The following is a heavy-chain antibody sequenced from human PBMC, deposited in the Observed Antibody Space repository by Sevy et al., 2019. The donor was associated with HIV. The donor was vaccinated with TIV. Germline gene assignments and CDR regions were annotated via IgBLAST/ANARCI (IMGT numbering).Heavy chain of an antibody. J-gene: IGHJ4*02. CDR3: AKEELSGFY. CDR2: ISGSGGST. V-gene: IGHV3-23*01. D-gene: IGHD6-19*01. Sequence: GGSLRLSCAASEFIFISYAMSWVRQAPGKGLEWVSSISGSGGSTYYADSVKGRFTVSRDNSKNMRYLQMNSLRAEDTAVYYCAKEELSGFYWGQGTLVTVSS. CDR1: EFIFISYA.